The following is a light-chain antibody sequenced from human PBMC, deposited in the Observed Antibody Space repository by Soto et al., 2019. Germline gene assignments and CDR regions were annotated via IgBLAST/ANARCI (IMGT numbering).Light chain of an antibody. CDR2: HTS. J-gene: IGKJ5*01. V-gene: IGKV3-20*01. CDR3: QQYGSSPIT. CDR1: QTVNSR. Sequence: EIVLTQSPATLSSSPGERATLSCRASQTVNSRLAWYQHKPGQAPRLLIYHTSNRATGIPARFSGSGSGTDFTLTISRLEPEDFAVYYCQQYGSSPITFGQGTRLEI.